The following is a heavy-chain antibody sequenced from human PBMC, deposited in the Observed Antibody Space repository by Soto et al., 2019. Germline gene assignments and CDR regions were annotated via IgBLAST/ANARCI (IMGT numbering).Heavy chain of an antibody. CDR1: GGSISSGGYY. J-gene: IGHJ4*02. Sequence: QVQLQESGPGLVKPSQTLSLTCTVSGGSISSGGYYWSWIRQHPGKGLEWIGYIYYSGSTYYNPSLKRRVTLPVDTPKNQFSLKLSSVTAADTAVYYCAIRNGSGSYYVDYWGQGTLVTVSS. V-gene: IGHV4-31*03. CDR2: IYYSGST. D-gene: IGHD3-10*01. CDR3: AIRNGSGSYYVDY.